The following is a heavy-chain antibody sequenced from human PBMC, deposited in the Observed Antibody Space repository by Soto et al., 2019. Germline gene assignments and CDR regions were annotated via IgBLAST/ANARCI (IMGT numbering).Heavy chain of an antibody. V-gene: IGHV4-30-2*01. CDR2: IYHSGST. Sequence: SETLSLTCAVYGGSLSSGGYSWSWIRQPPGKGLEWIGYIYHSGSTYYNPSLKSRVTISVDRSKNQFSLKLSSVTAADTAVYYCARVPDRWGQGTLVTVS. J-gene: IGHJ5*02. CDR1: GGSLSSGGYS. CDR3: ARVPDR. D-gene: IGHD2-2*01.